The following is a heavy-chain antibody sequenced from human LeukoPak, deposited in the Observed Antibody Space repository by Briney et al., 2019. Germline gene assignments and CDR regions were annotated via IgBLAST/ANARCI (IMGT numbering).Heavy chain of an antibody. CDR3: ARDVTGTPPLYDL. V-gene: IGHV4-59*01. J-gene: IGHJ2*01. Sequence: PSETLSLTCTVSGGSISSYYWSWIRQPPGKGLEWIGYIYYSGSTNYNPSLKSRVTISVDTSKNQFSLKLSSVTAADTAVYYCARDVTGTPPLYDLWGRGTLVTVSS. CDR2: IYYSGST. D-gene: IGHD1-1*01. CDR1: GGSISSYY.